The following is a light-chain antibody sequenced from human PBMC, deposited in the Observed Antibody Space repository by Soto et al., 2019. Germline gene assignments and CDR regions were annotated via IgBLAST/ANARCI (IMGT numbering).Light chain of an antibody. V-gene: IGLV2-14*03. Sequence: QSVLTQPASVSGSPGQSITISCTGTSSDIGGYNYVSWYQQHPGKAPNLMIYDVSDRPSGVSNRFSGSKSGNTASLTISGLQAEDEADYYCGSYASSNTVLFGGGTKLTVL. CDR2: DVS. CDR1: SSDIGGYNY. CDR3: GSYASSNTVL. J-gene: IGLJ2*01.